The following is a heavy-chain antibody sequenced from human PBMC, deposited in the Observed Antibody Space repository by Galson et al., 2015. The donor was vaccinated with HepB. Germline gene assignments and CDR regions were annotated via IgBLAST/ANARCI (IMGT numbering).Heavy chain of an antibody. CDR3: AREGRSTSVYFDY. CDR2: IIPIFGTA. J-gene: IGHJ4*02. D-gene: IGHD2-2*01. V-gene: IGHV1-69*13. CDR1: GVTFSSYA. Sequence: SVKVSCKASGVTFSSYAISWVRQAPGQGLEWMGGIIPIFGTANYAQKFQGRVTITADESTSTAYMELSSLRSEDTAVYYCAREGRSTSVYFDYWGQGTLVTVSS.